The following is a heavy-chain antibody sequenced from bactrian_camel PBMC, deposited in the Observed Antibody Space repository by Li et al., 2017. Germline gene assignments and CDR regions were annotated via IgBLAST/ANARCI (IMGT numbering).Heavy chain of an antibody. V-gene: IGHV3S7*01. J-gene: IGHJ4*01. CDR3: DNLLEG. CDR1: GITFSNTI. CDR2: IAPDGMST. Sequence: VQLVESGGGLVQPGGSLRLSCAASGITFSNTIMTWVRQAPGKGLEWVSRIAPDGMSTYYADSVKGRFTISRDNAKNTVYLQMNSLKSEDTALYYCDNLLEGWGQGTQVTVS.